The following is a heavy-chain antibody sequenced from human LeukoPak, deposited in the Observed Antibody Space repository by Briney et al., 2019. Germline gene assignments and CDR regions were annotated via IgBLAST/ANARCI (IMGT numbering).Heavy chain of an antibody. D-gene: IGHD3-3*01. CDR3: ATGPLEWPVGY. V-gene: IGHV1-2*06. CDR1: GYTFTGHY. CDR2: INPNSGGT. Sequence: ASVKVSCKASGYTFTGHYMHWVRQAPGQGLEWMGRINPNSGGTNYAQKFQDRVTMTRDTSISTAYMELSRLRSDDTAVYYCATGPLEWPVGYWGQGTLVTVSS. J-gene: IGHJ4*02.